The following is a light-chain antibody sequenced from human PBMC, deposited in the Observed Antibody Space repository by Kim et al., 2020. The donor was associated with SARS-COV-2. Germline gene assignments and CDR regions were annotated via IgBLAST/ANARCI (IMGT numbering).Light chain of an antibody. CDR2: GAS. Sequence: SVSPGERATLSCRASQSVSSNLAWYQQKPGQAPRLLIYGASTRATGVPAGFSGSGSGTEFTLTISSLQSEDFAVYHCQQYNNWPYTFGQGTKLEIK. CDR3: QQYNNWPYT. CDR1: QSVSSN. V-gene: IGKV3-15*01. J-gene: IGKJ2*01.